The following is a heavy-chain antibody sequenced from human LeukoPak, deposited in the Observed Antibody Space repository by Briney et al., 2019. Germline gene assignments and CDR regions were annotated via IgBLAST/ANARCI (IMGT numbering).Heavy chain of an antibody. CDR3: ARDESGLQDY. CDR2: IDWKGGTS. D-gene: IGHD3-22*01. Sequence: PGGSLRLSCAASGFTFGNHVMHWVRQAPGKRLEWVSAIDWKGGTSAYAVSVKGRFTISRDNSKNTLYLQMNSLRAEDTAVYYCARDESGLQDYWGQGTLVTVSS. V-gene: IGHV3-20*04. CDR1: GFTFGNHV. J-gene: IGHJ4*02.